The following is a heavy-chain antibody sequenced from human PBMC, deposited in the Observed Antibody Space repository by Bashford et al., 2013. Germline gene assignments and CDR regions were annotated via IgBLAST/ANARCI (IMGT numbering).Heavy chain of an antibody. Sequence: GGSLRLSCAASGFTFSSYGMHWVRQAPGKGLEWVAVIWYDGSNKYYADSVKGRFTISRDNSKNTLFLEMNSLRPDDTAVYYCARPGHCSTTTCSTAHFDYWGQGTLVTVSS. CDR2: IWYDGSNK. D-gene: IGHD2-2*01. CDR1: GFTFSSYG. CDR3: ARPGHCSTTTCSTAHFDY. V-gene: IGHV3-33*01. J-gene: IGHJ4*02.